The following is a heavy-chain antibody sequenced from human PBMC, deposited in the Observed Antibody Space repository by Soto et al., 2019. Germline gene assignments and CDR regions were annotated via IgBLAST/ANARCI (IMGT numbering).Heavy chain of an antibody. V-gene: IGHV1-69*14. J-gene: IGHJ4*02. CDR3: VKDPARYDALRIEY. D-gene: IGHD3-16*01. CDR1: GGTFSSYA. Sequence: QVQLVQSGAEVKKPGSSVKISCKASGGTFSSYAISWVRQAPGQGLEWMGMIIPIYGPAKYAQKFQGRVTITAHKPPSPVYLQLNSLRSNDPAVYYYVKDPARYDALRIEYSGQQTLVTVSS. CDR2: IIPIYGPA.